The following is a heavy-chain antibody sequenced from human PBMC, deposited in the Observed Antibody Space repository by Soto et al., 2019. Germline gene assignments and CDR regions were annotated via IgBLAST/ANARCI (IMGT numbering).Heavy chain of an antibody. D-gene: IGHD4-4*01. J-gene: IGHJ4*02. CDR3: ARDCWDLQYENYFDY. CDR1: GFTFSSYS. Sequence: EVQLVESGGGLVKPGGSLRLSCAASGFTFSSYSMNWVRQAPGKGLEWVSSISSSSSYIYYADSVKGRFTISRDNAKNSLYLQMNSLRAEETAVYYCARDCWDLQYENYFDYWGQGTLVTVSS. CDR2: ISSSSSYI. V-gene: IGHV3-21*01.